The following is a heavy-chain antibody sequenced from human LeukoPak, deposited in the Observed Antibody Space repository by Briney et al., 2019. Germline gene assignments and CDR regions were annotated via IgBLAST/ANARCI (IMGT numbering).Heavy chain of an antibody. Sequence: PGGSLRLSCAASGCTFRSYGMHWVRQAPGKGLEWVALITFDGSYKDYADSVKGRFTISRDNSKNTLYLQMNSLRAEDTAVYYCAKGVTIFGVGTQRYDAFDIWGQGTMVTVSS. J-gene: IGHJ3*02. V-gene: IGHV3-30*18. D-gene: IGHD3-3*01. CDR1: GCTFRSYG. CDR3: AKGVTIFGVGTQRYDAFDI. CDR2: ITFDGSYK.